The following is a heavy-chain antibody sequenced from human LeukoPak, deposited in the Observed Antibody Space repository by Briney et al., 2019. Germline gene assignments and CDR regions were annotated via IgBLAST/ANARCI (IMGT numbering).Heavy chain of an antibody. CDR2: LYHSGTT. D-gene: IGHD2-15*01. CDR1: GYSIAHGFF. J-gene: IGHJ2*01. CDR3: ARVEVPRDINDWYFDL. V-gene: IGHV4-38-2*02. Sequence: SETLSLTCTVSGYSIAHGFFWAWIRQLPGGGLEWIGSLYHSGTTYYNTSLTSRLSTSVDTSKNQFSLKLRLVTAADTAVYYCARVEVPRDINDWYFDLWGRGTLVTVSS.